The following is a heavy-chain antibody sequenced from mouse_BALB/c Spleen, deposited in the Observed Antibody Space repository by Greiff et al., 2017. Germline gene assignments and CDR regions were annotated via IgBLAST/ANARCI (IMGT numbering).Heavy chain of an antibody. CDR1: GYSITSDYA. CDR3: ARKAYEYYAMDY. J-gene: IGHJ4*01. V-gene: IGHV3-2*02. D-gene: IGHD6-5*01. CDR2: ISYSGST. Sequence: EVKLQESGPGLVKPSQSLSLTCTVTGYSITSDYAWNWIRQFPGNKLEWMGYISYSGSTSYNPSLKSRISITRDTSKNQFFLQLNSVTTEDTATYYCARKAYEYYAMDYWGQGTSVTVSS.